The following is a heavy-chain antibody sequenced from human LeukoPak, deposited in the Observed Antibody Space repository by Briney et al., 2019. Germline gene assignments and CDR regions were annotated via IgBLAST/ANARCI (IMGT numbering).Heavy chain of an antibody. J-gene: IGHJ3*02. CDR1: GYTLTEMS. D-gene: IGHD5/OR15-5a*01. CDR3: ARTRADIYDDPFDM. V-gene: IGHV1-24*01. Sequence: ASVKVSCKVSGYTLTEMSLHWVRQAPGEGLEWMGSFDPEDDEIVYAQKFQGRVNMTEDTSTDTAYLELSSLRSEDTAVYYCARTRADIYDDPFDMWGQGTMVTVSS. CDR2: FDPEDDEI.